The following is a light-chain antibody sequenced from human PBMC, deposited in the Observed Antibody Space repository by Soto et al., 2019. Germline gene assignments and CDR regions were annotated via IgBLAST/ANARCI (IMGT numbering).Light chain of an antibody. CDR2: DAS. Sequence: ELVLTQSPATLSLSPGERATLSCRAGQNIGTSLVWSQQKPGQSPRLLIYDASHRATGVPARFSGSVSGTDLTITISGLEPEDGAVYYGQQRSVWPITFGQGTRLDIK. J-gene: IGKJ5*01. CDR3: QQRSVWPIT. V-gene: IGKV3-11*01. CDR1: QNIGTS.